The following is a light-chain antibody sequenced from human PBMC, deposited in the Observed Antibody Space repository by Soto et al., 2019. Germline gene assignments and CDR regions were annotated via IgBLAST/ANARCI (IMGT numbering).Light chain of an antibody. J-gene: IGLJ1*01. Sequence: QSVLTQPRSVSGSPGQSVTIPCTGTSSDVGGYNYVSWYQRHAGKGPKLIIYDVSERPSGVPDRFSASKSGNTASLTISGRQAEDEADYYCSSYAGNYVYVFGSGTKVTVL. CDR3: SSYAGNYVYV. CDR1: SSDVGGYNY. CDR2: DVS. V-gene: IGLV2-11*01.